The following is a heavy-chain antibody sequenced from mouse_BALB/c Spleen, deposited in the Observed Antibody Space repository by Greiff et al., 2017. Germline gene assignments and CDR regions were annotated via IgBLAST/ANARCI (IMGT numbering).Heavy chain of an antibody. J-gene: IGHJ3*01. V-gene: IGHV5-6*01. D-gene: IGHD2-4*01. CDR1: GFTFSSYG. CDR2: ISSGGSYT. Sequence: EVKVVESGGDLVKPGGSLKLSCAASGFTFSSYGMSWVRQTPDKRLEWVATISSGGSYTYYPDSVKGRFTISRDNAKNTLYLQMSSLKSEDTAMYYCARQGLRLSFAYWGQGTLVTVSA. CDR3: ARQGLRLSFAY.